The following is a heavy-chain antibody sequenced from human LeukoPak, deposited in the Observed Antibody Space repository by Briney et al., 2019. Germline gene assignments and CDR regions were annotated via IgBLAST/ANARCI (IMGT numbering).Heavy chain of an antibody. Sequence: GGSRRLSCAASGFTFSSYGMHWVRQAPGKGLEWVAFIRYDGSNKYYADSVKGRFTISRDNSKNTLYLQMNSLRAEDTAVYYCAKDFTVTTYHFDYWGQGTLVTVSS. V-gene: IGHV3-30*02. D-gene: IGHD4-17*01. J-gene: IGHJ4*02. CDR1: GFTFSSYG. CDR3: AKDFTVTTYHFDY. CDR2: IRYDGSNK.